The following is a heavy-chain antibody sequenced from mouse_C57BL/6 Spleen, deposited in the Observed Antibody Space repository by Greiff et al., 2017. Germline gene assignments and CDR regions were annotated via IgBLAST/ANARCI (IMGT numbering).Heavy chain of an antibody. D-gene: IGHD1-2*01. V-gene: IGHV1-82*01. CDR3: ARHYVGYYFDY. J-gene: IGHJ2*01. Sequence: VQLQQSGPELVKPGASVKISCKASGYAFSSSWMNWVKQRPGKGLEWIGRIYPGDGDTNYNGKFKGKATLTADKSSSTAYMQLSSLTSEDSAVSLCARHYVGYYFDYWGQGTTLTVSS. CDR2: IYPGDGDT. CDR1: GYAFSSSW.